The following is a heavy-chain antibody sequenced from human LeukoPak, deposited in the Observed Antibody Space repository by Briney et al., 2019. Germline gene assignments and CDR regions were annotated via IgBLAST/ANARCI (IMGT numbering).Heavy chain of an antibody. CDR2: IYHSGTT. Sequence: SETLSPTCAVSGGSISSGNWYSWVRQPPGKGLEWIGEIYHSGTTNYNPSLKSRVTMSIDKSKNQFSLNLSSVTAADTAVYYCARGGEIWGQGTMVTVSS. J-gene: IGHJ3*02. D-gene: IGHD3-16*01. CDR1: GGSISSGNW. CDR3: ARGGEI. V-gene: IGHV4-4*02.